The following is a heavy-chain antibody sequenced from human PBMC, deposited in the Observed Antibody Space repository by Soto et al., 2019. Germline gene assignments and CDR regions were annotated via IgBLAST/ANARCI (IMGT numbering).Heavy chain of an antibody. J-gene: IGHJ4*02. CDR3: ARDSPYYYDSSGYYDY. Sequence: ASVKVSCKASGYTFTSYGISWVRQAPGQGLEWMGMISPNDGSTSYAQKFQGRVTMTRDTSTSTVYMELSSLRSEDTAVYYCARDSPYYYDSSGYYDYWGQGTLVTVSS. D-gene: IGHD3-22*01. V-gene: IGHV1-18*01. CDR2: ISPNDGST. CDR1: GYTFTSYG.